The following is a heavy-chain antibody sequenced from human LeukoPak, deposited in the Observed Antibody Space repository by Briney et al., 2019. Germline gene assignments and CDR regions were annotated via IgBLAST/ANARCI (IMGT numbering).Heavy chain of an antibody. J-gene: IGHJ4*02. Sequence: GGSLRLSCAAAGFTFSSYWMSWVRQAPGKGLEWVANIKQDGSEKYYVDSVKGRFTISRDNAKNSLYLQMNSLRAEDTAVYYCAKAAGRIVVASFDYWGQGTLVTVSS. CDR1: GFTFSSYW. CDR2: IKQDGSEK. V-gene: IGHV3-7*01. CDR3: AKAAGRIVVASFDY. D-gene: IGHD3-22*01.